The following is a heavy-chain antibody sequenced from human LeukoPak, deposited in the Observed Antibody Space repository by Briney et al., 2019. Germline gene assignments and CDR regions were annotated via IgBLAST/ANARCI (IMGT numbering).Heavy chain of an antibody. CDR3: ASEVIVATIWGNWFDP. J-gene: IGHJ5*02. CDR2: IYYSGST. V-gene: IGHV4-31*11. CDR1: GGSIISGGYY. Sequence: SQTLSLTCAVSGGSIISGGYYWSWIRQHPGKGLEWIGYIYYSGSTYYNPSLKSRVTISVDTSKNQFSLKLSSVTAADTAVYYCASEVIVATIWGNWFDPWGQGTLVTVSS. D-gene: IGHD5-12*01.